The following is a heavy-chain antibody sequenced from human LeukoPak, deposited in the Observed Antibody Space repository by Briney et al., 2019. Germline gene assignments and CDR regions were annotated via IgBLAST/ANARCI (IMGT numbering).Heavy chain of an antibody. CDR1: GGSISGYY. V-gene: IGHV4-59*01. J-gene: IGHJ3*02. Sequence: PSETLSLTCTVSGGSISGYYWAWIRQPPGKVLEWIGYIYYSGSTNYNPSLKSRVTISVDTSKNQFSLKLSSVTAADTAVYYCARDRTDYDFWSGVDAFDIWGQGTMVTVSS. CDR2: IYYSGST. CDR3: ARDRTDYDFWSGVDAFDI. D-gene: IGHD3-3*01.